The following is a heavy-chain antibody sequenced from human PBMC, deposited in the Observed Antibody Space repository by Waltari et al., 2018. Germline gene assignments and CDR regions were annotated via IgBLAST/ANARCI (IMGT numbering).Heavy chain of an antibody. V-gene: IGHV4-59*11. D-gene: IGHD6-6*01. Sequence: QVQLQESGPGLVKPSETLSLTCTVSGGSISSHYWSWIRQPPGKGLEWIGYIYYSGSTNYNPSLKSRVTISVDTSKNQFSLKLSSVTAADTAVYYCARGQQLLPDWGQGTLVTISS. CDR1: GGSISSHY. CDR3: ARGQQLLPD. J-gene: IGHJ4*02. CDR2: IYYSGST.